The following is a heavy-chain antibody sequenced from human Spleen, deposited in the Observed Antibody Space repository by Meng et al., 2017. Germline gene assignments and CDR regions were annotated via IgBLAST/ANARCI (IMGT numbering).Heavy chain of an antibody. Sequence: LEQEGEVRLRPSETPSLACVCFGWSFSMYYWSRTRQPAGKGLEWNGEINNRGKTKQKSFLESRANISVDTSQNNLSLKLSSVTAADSAVYYCARGPTTVAHDFDYWGQGTLVTVSS. CDR2: INNRGKT. D-gene: IGHD4-11*01. CDR3: ARGPTTVAHDFDY. V-gene: IGHV4-34*04. CDR1: GWSFSMYY. J-gene: IGHJ4*02.